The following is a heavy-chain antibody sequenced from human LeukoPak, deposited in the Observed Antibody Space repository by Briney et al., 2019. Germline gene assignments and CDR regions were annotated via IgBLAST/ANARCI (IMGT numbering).Heavy chain of an antibody. CDR2: INPSSGGT. V-gene: IGHV1-2*02. CDR3: ATSSSSDYFDY. Sequence: ASVKVSCKASGYTFTGYYMHWVRQAPGQGLEWMGWINPSSGGTNYAQKFQGRVAMTRDTSISTAYMELSRLRSDDTAVYYCATSSSSDYFDYWGQGTLVTVSS. CDR1: GYTFTGYY. J-gene: IGHJ4*02. D-gene: IGHD6-6*01.